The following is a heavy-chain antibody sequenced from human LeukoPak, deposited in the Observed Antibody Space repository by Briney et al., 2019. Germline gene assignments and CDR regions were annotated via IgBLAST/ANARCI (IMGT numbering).Heavy chain of an antibody. V-gene: IGHV1-18*04. CDR2: ISAYNGNT. CDR1: GYTFTGYY. D-gene: IGHD6-13*01. Sequence: ASVKVSCKASGYTFTGYYMHWVRQAPGQGLEWMGWISAYNGNTNYAQELQGRVTMTTDTSTSTAYMELRSLRSDDTAVYYCAREYSSSWYRAFDIWGQGTMVTVSS. CDR3: AREYSSSWYRAFDI. J-gene: IGHJ3*02.